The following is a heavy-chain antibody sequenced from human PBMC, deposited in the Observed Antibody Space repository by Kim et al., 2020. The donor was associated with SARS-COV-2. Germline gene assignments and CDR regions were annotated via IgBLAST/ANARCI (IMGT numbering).Heavy chain of an antibody. CDR3: ARGWFGESPPHRTAP. D-gene: IGHD3-10*01. J-gene: IGHJ5*02. CDR2: IIPIFGTA. V-gene: IGHV1-69*13. Sequence: SVKVSCKASGGTFSSYAISWVRQAPGQGLEWMGGIIPIFGTANYAQKFQGRVTITADESTSTAYMELSSLRSEDTAVYYCARGWFGESPPHRTAPWGQGTLVTVSS. CDR1: GGTFSSYA.